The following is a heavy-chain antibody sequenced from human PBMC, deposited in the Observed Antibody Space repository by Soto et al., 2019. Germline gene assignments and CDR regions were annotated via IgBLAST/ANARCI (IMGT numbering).Heavy chain of an antibody. CDR1: GYTFTSYA. CDR3: ARAPSYYDRAVGWFDP. CDR2: INAGNGNT. D-gene: IGHD3-22*01. Sequence: ASVKVSCKASGYTFTSYAMHWVRQAPGQRLEWMGWINAGNGNTKYSQKLQGRVTMTTDTSTSTAYMELRSLRSDDTAVYYCARAPSYYDRAVGWFDPWGQGTLVTVSS. V-gene: IGHV1-3*01. J-gene: IGHJ5*02.